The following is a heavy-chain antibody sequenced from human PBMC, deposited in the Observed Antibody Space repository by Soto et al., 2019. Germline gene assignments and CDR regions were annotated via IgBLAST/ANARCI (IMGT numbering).Heavy chain of an antibody. CDR1: GGSISSGDYY. D-gene: IGHD3-22*01. J-gene: IGHJ3*02. CDR2: IYYSGST. V-gene: IGHV4-30-4*01. Sequence: PSETLSLTCTVSGGSISSGDYYWSWIRQPPGKGLEWIGYIYYSGSTYYNPSLKSRVTISVDTSKNQFSLKLSSVTAADTAVYYCARDQYYYDSSGPGAFDIWGQGTMVTVSS. CDR3: ARDQYYYDSSGPGAFDI.